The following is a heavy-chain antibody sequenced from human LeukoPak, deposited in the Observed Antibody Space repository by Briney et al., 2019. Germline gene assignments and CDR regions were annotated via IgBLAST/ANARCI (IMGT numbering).Heavy chain of an antibody. CDR2: ISSSGSTI. CDR3: ARSYYYGFTLDY. V-gene: IGHV3-48*03. CDR1: GFTFSSYA. J-gene: IGHJ4*02. D-gene: IGHD3-10*01. Sequence: GGSLRLSCAASGFTFSSYAMNWVRQAPGKGLEWVSYISSSGSTIYYADSVKGRFTISRDNAKNSLYLQMNSLRAEDTAVYYCARSYYYGFTLDYWGQGTLVTVSS.